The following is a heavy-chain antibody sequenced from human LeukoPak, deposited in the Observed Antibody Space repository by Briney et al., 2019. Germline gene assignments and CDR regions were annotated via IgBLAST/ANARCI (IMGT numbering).Heavy chain of an antibody. CDR1: GGSISSGSYY. V-gene: IGHV4-61*02. CDR2: IYTSGST. Sequence: PSQTLSLTCTVSGGSISSGSYYWSWIRQPAGKGLEWIGRIYTSGSTDYNPSLKSRVTISVDTSKNQFSLKLSSVTAADTAVYYCARGASRGYDFWSGYRDYFDYWGQGTLVTVSS. CDR3: ARGASRGYDFWSGYRDYFDY. D-gene: IGHD3-3*01. J-gene: IGHJ4*02.